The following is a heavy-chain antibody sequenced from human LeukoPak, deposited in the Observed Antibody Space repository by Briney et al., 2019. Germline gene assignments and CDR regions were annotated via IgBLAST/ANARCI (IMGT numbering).Heavy chain of an antibody. Sequence: ASETLSLTCTVSGGSINTYYWNWIRQPPGKGLQWIGYIYYSGDTNYNPSLKSRVTISVDTSKNQFSLKLTSMTAADTAAYYCAGDTYGTDYWGQGTLVTVSS. V-gene: IGHV4-59*01. CDR3: AGDTYGTDY. D-gene: IGHD5-18*01. J-gene: IGHJ4*02. CDR2: IYYSGDT. CDR1: GGSINTYY.